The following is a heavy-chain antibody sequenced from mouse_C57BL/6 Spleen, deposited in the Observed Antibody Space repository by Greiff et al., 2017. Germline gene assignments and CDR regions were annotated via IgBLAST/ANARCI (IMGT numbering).Heavy chain of an antibody. CDR3: TRGRGFSRSYDEFDD. CDR1: GFTFSSYA. J-gene: IGHJ3*01. V-gene: IGHV5-9-1*02. D-gene: IGHD2-12*01. Sequence: DVKLVESGEGLVKPGGSLKLSCAASGFTFSSYAMSWVRQTPEKRLEWVAYISSGGDYIYYADTVKGPFTISRDNARNTLYLQMSSLKSGDTAMYYCTRGRGFSRSYDEFDDWSQGTLVTVSA. CDR2: ISSGGDYI.